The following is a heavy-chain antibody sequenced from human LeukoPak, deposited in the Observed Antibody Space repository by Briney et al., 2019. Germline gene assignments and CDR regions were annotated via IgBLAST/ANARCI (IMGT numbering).Heavy chain of an antibody. CDR3: ARPDYSGYDSYYLDY. CDR1: GGTFSSYA. V-gene: IGHV1-69*13. J-gene: IGHJ4*02. D-gene: IGHD5-12*01. CDR2: IIPIFGTA. Sequence: ASVKVSCKASGGTFSSYAISWVRQAPGQGLEWMGGIIPIFGTANYAQKFQGRVTITADESTSTAYMELSSLRSEDTAVYYCARPDYSGYDSYYLDYWGQGTLVTVSS.